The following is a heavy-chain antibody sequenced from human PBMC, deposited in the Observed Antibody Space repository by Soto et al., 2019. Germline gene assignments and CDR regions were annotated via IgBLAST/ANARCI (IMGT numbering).Heavy chain of an antibody. V-gene: IGHV1-46*01. CDR1: GYTFTSYY. Sequence: QVQLVQSGAEVKKPGASVKVSCKASGYTFTSYYMHWVRQAPGQGLEWMGIINPSGGSTSYTQKFQSRVTMARDTSTITVYMELSSLRSEDTAVYYCARIPSGYSYGELNFDYWGQGTLVTVSS. CDR3: ARIPSGYSYGELNFDY. CDR2: INPSGGST. D-gene: IGHD5-18*01. J-gene: IGHJ4*02.